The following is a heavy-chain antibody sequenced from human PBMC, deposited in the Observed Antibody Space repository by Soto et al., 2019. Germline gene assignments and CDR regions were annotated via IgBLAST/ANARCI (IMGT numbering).Heavy chain of an antibody. Sequence: PSETLSLTCTVSGGSISSYYWSWIRQPPGKGLEWIGYIYYSGSTNYNPSLKSRVTISVDASKNQFSLKPSSVTAADTAVYYCGRDSLNYDFWRGYYTGSWFDPWGQGTLVTVSS. CDR3: GRDSLNYDFWRGYYTGSWFDP. J-gene: IGHJ5*02. V-gene: IGHV4-59*01. CDR2: IYYSGST. D-gene: IGHD3-3*01. CDR1: GGSISSYY.